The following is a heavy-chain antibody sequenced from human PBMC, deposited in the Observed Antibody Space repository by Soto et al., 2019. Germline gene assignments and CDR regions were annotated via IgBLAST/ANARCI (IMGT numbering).Heavy chain of an antibody. V-gene: IGHV4-34*01. D-gene: IGHD3-22*01. J-gene: IGHJ6*02. CDR2: INHSGST. CDR3: ARVRYYYDSSGYYQLKSNYYYYYGMDV. Sequence: SETLSLTCAVYGGSFSGYCWSWIRQPPGKGLEWIGEINHSGSTNYNPSLKSRVTISVDTSKNQFSLKLSSVTAADTAVYYCARVRYYYDSSGYYQLKSNYYYYYGMDVWGQGTTVTVSS. CDR1: GGSFSGYC.